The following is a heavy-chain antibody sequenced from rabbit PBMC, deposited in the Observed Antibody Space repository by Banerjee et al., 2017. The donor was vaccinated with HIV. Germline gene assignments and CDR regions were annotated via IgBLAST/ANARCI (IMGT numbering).Heavy chain of an antibody. CDR1: GLDFSSSYW. V-gene: IGHV1S45*01. Sequence: QEQLVEYGGDLVQPEGSLTLTCTASGLDFSSSYWICWVRQAPGKGLEWIGCIYAGKGSSDYANWVNGRFTISSDSAQNTVDLQMNSLTAADTATYFCARIDPRYYSSDWDYFNLWGQGTLVTVS. J-gene: IGHJ4*01. CDR3: ARIDPRYYSSDWDYFNL. D-gene: IGHD4-1*01. CDR2: IYAGKGSS.